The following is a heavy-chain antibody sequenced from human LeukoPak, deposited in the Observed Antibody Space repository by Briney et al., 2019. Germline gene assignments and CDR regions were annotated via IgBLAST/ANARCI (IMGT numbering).Heavy chain of an antibody. CDR2: IYYSGST. V-gene: IGHV4-39*01. CDR1: GGSISSSSYY. Sequence: SETLSLTCTVSGGSISSSSYYWGWIRQPPGKGLEWIGSIYYSGSTYYNPSLKSRVTISVDRTKDQFSLKLSSVTAADTAVYYCARESSSHYFYYYMDVWGKGTTVTVSS. J-gene: IGHJ6*03. D-gene: IGHD6-6*01. CDR3: ARESSSHYFYYYMDV.